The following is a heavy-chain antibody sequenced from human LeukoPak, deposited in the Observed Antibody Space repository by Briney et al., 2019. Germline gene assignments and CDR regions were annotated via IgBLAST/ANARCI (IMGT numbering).Heavy chain of an antibody. J-gene: IGHJ4*02. V-gene: IGHV3-11*01. CDR3: VRDGRYCGGDCYIDY. D-gene: IGHD2-21*02. CDR1: GFNLSDHY. CDR2: ISTSGRII. Sequence: GGSLRLSCAASGFNLSDHYMRWIRQAPGKGLEWVSYISTSGRIIYYAETLKGRFTISRDNAKNSLFLQMNSLRVDDTAVYYCVRDGRYCGGDCYIDYWGQGTVVTVSS.